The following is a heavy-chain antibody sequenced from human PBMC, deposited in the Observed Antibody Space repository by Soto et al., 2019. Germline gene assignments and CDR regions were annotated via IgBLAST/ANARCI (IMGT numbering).Heavy chain of an antibody. V-gene: IGHV1-3*01. CDR2: INAGNGNT. Sequence: ASVKVSCKASGYTFTSYAMHWVRQAPGQRLEWMGWINAGNGNTKYSQKFQDRVTISRDTSASTAYMELRSLRSEDTAVYYCARELRYFDWYTFDPWGQGTLVTVSS. CDR3: ARELRYFDWYTFDP. J-gene: IGHJ5*02. D-gene: IGHD3-9*01. CDR1: GYTFTSYA.